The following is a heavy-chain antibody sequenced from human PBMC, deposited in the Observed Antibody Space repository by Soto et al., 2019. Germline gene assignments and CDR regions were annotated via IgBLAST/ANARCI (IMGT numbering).Heavy chain of an antibody. CDR3: ARDQWNDGCSMWSGRGGTHFDY. V-gene: IGHV3-48*03. J-gene: IGHJ4*02. D-gene: IGHD1-1*01. CDR2: ISSSGSTI. Sequence: EVQLVESGGGLVQPGGSLRLSCAASGFTFSSYEMNWVRQAPGKGLEWVSYISSSGSTIYYADSVKGRFTISRDNAKNSLYLQMNSLRAEDTAVYYCARDQWNDGCSMWSGRGGTHFDYWGQGTLVTVSS. CDR1: GFTFSSYE.